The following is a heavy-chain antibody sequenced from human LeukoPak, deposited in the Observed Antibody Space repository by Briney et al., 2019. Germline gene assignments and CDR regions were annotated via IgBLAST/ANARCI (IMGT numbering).Heavy chain of an antibody. Sequence: GASVKVSCKVSGYTLTELSMHWVRQAPGKGLEWMGGFDPEDGETIYAQKFQGRVTMTEDTSTDTAYMELSSLRSEDTAVYYCATDAGITGTPDYYYMDVWGKGTTVTVSS. J-gene: IGHJ6*03. CDR1: GYTLTELS. D-gene: IGHD1-20*01. CDR2: FDPEDGET. CDR3: ATDAGITGTPDYYYMDV. V-gene: IGHV1-24*01.